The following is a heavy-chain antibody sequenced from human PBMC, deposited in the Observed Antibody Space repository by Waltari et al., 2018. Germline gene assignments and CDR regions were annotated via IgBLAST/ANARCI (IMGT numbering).Heavy chain of an antibody. D-gene: IGHD5-12*01. V-gene: IGHV1-24*01. Sequence: QVQLVQSGAEVKKPGASVKVSCKVSGYTLPELSLHWVRQSSGLGLEWMGGFDPEDGETIYAQKFQGRVTMTEDTSTDTAYIELSSLRSEDTAVYYCATDLGVIDGYNYVVDFDYWGQGTLVTVSS. CDR3: ATDLGVIDGYNYVVDFDY. CDR2: FDPEDGET. J-gene: IGHJ4*02. CDR1: GYTLPELS.